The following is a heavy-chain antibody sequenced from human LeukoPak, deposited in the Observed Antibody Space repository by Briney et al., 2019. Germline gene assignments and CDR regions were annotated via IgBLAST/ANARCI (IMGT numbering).Heavy chain of an antibody. J-gene: IGHJ4*02. Sequence: ASVTVSFTASGYTFTIYAMHWVRQAPGQRLECMGWINTGNGNTKYSQKFQGRVTITRDASASTAYMDLSSLGSEDTAVYYCARNTETAIPLPYYFDYWGQGTLVTVSS. CDR3: ARNTETAIPLPYYFDY. CDR1: GYTFTIYA. V-gene: IGHV1-3*04. D-gene: IGHD2-21*02. CDR2: INTGNGNT.